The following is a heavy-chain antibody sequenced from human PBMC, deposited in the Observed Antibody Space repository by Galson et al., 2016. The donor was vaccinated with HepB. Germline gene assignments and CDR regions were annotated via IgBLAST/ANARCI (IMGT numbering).Heavy chain of an antibody. CDR1: GFTFDDYA. V-gene: IGHV3-9*01. D-gene: IGHD4-17*01. J-gene: IGHJ1*01. Sequence: SLRLSCAASGFTFDDYAMHWVRQVPGKGLEWVSGISWNSGRLTYTDSVKGRFTISRDNAKNSLYLQMDSLRPDDTAFYYCAKATSGSAYGSRYFQHWGQGTLVTVSS. CDR3: AKATSGSAYGSRYFQH. CDR2: ISWNSGRL.